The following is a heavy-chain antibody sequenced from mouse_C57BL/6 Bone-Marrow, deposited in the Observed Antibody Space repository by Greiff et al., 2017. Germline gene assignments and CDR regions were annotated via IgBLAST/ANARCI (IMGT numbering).Heavy chain of an antibody. J-gene: IGHJ4*01. CDR2: ISSGGSYT. Sequence: EVKLVESGGDLVKPGGSLKLSCAASGFTFSSYGMSWVRQTPDKRLEWVATISSGGSYTYYPDSVKGRFTISSDNAKNTLYLQMSSLKSEDTAMYYCASQCYSKLFYSYEDWGTGPSVTASS. CDR1: GFTFSSYG. V-gene: IGHV5-6*01. CDR3: ASQCYSKLFYSYED. D-gene: IGHD1-1*01.